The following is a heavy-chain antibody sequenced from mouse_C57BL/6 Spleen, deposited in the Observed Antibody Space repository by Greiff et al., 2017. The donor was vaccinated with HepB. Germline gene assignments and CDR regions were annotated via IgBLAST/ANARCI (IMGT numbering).Heavy chain of an antibody. CDR1: GYTFTSYW. CDR3: ARSGTTARFDV. Sequence: QVQLQQPGAELVMPGASVKLSCKASGYTFTSYWMHWVKQRPGQGLEWIGEIDPSDSYTNYNQKFKGKSTLTVDKSSSTAYMQLSSLTSEDSAVYYCARSGTTARFDVWGTGTTVTVSS. V-gene: IGHV1-69*01. CDR2: IDPSDSYT. J-gene: IGHJ1*03. D-gene: IGHD1-2*01.